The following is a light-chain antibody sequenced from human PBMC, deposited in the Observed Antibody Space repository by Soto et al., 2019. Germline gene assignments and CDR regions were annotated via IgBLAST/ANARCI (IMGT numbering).Light chain of an antibody. Sequence: DIQMTQSPSTLSASVGDRVTITCRASQSISNWFAWYQQKPGEAPKLLIYKTSSLEGGVPSRFSGSGSGTEFTLTISSLQPDDFATYYCQQYNSYSLTFGGGTQVEIK. J-gene: IGKJ4*01. V-gene: IGKV1-5*03. CDR2: KTS. CDR1: QSISNW. CDR3: QQYNSYSLT.